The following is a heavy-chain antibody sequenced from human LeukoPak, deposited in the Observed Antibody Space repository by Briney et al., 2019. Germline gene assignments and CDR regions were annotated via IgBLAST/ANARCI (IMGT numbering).Heavy chain of an antibody. CDR1: GYSIKSSYH. J-gene: IGHJ5*01. CDR3: ARDRFDYGEYEFDS. D-gene: IGHD4-17*01. Sequence: SETLSLTCTVSGYSIKSSYHWVWVRQPPGKGLEWVATIPHSGDTFYNPSLKSRVTISMDTSKNEFSLTLKSVTAADTAVYYCARDRFDYGEYEFDSWGQGALVTVSS. CDR2: IPHSGDT. V-gene: IGHV4-38-2*02.